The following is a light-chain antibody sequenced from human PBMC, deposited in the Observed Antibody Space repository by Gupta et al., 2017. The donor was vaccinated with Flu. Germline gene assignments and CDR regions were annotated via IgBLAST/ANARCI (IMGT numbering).Light chain of an antibody. J-gene: IGKJ5*01. CDR2: SAS. CDR1: QNVETY. CDR3: HQSDKKSSLI. Sequence: SSLSASVGDRVTITCRTSQNVETYLHWYKVKPGQAPKLLVNSASTWQTGVASRFVGSGSGKELALSIDGRQSEDFGSYVCHQSDKKSSLIFGLGTQIDIK. V-gene: IGKV1-39*01.